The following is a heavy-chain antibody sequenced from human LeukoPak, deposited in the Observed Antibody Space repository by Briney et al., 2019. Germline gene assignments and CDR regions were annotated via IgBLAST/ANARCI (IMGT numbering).Heavy chain of an antibody. CDR1: GLTLRIYA. D-gene: IGHD2-15*01. Sequence: GGSLRLSCAASGLTLRIYAMSWVRQAPGRGREWVSGIVGSGGDTYYADSGKGGLTISRETAKTTLYLQMNTLTAEDTAIYYCASLDPRFGYCSGGSCHSYFDLWGRGTLVTVSS. J-gene: IGHJ2*01. CDR2: IVGSGGDT. CDR3: ASLDPRFGYCSGGSCHSYFDL. V-gene: IGHV3-23*01.